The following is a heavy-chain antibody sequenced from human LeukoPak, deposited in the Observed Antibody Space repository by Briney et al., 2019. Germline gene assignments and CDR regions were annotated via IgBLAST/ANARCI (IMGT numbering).Heavy chain of an antibody. Sequence: GGSLRLSCAASGFTFSSYEMNWVRQAPGKGLEWVSYISSSGSTIYYADSVKGRFTTSRDNAKNSLYLQMNSLRAEDTAVYYCARDIAAAVYFDYWGQGTLVTVSS. V-gene: IGHV3-48*03. CDR1: GFTFSSYE. CDR2: ISSSGSTI. D-gene: IGHD6-13*01. CDR3: ARDIAAAVYFDY. J-gene: IGHJ4*02.